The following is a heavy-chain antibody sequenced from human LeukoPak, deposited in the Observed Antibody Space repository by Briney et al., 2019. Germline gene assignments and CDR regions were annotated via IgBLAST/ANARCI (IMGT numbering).Heavy chain of an antibody. Sequence: SGGSLRLSCAASGFTFSSYAMSWVRQAPGKGLEWVSAISGSGGSTYYADSVKGRFTISRDNSKNTLYLQMNSLRAEDTAVYYCAKDGYRGVEMATVDFQHWGQGTLVTVSS. CDR2: ISGSGGST. CDR1: GFTFSSYA. CDR3: AKDGYRGVEMATVDFQH. J-gene: IGHJ1*01. D-gene: IGHD5-24*01. V-gene: IGHV3-23*01.